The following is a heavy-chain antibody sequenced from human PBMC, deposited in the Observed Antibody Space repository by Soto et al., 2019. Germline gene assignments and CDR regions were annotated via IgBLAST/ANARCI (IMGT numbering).Heavy chain of an antibody. J-gene: IGHJ4*02. Sequence: GGSLRLSCADSGFSLSGYWLNRVRQAPGRGLEWVAIIKQDGSERYYVDSVKGRFTISRDNAKNSLYLQMSSLRVEDTALYYCARSSGCLHDYWGQGTLVTVSS. CDR1: GFSLSGYW. CDR2: IKQDGSER. D-gene: IGHD6-19*01. V-gene: IGHV3-7*01. CDR3: ARSSGCLHDY.